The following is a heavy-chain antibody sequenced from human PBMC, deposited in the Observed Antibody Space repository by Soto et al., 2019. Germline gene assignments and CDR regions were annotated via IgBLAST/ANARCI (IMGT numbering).Heavy chain of an antibody. J-gene: IGHJ4*02. CDR2: IDGDESAT. Sequence: EVQLVESGGGLVQPGGSLRLSCAASGFTLSRYWMQWVRQAPGKGLEWVSRIDGDESATNYADSVKGRFTISRDNAKNTLHLQMKSLRAEDTAVYYCVRDSHGDYWGQGTLVTVSS. V-gene: IGHV3-74*01. CDR3: VRDSHGDY. CDR1: GFTLSRYW.